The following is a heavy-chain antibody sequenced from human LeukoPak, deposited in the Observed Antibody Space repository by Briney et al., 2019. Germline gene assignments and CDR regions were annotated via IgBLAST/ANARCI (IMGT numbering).Heavy chain of an antibody. J-gene: IGHJ4*02. CDR3: ARDWRAPGIAVAGKIFDY. V-gene: IGHV3-48*03. CDR1: GFTFSSYE. CDR2: ISSSGSTI. D-gene: IGHD6-19*01. Sequence: PGGSLRLSCAASGFTFSSYEMNWVRQAPGKGLEWVSYISSSGSTIYYADSVKGRFTISRDNAKNSLYLQVNSLRAEDTAVYYCARDWRAPGIAVAGKIFDYWGQGTLVTVSS.